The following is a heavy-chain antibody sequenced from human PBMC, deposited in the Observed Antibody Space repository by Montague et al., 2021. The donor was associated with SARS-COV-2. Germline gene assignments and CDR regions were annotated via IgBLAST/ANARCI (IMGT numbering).Heavy chain of an antibody. V-gene: IGHV4-61*02. J-gene: IGHJ4*02. CDR3: ARFGSGTLEFDL. Sequence: TLSLTCTVSGASISTGIYYWSWIRQPAGKGLEWIGRIRTTGHTDYNSSLESRVFMSVDTSTNQFSLSLTSVTAADTAVYFCARFGSGTLEFDLWGQGTLVTVS. D-gene: IGHD1-26*01. CDR1: GASISTGIYY. CDR2: IRTTGHT.